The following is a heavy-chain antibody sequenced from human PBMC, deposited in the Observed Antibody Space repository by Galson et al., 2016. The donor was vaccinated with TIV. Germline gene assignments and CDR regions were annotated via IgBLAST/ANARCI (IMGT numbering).Heavy chain of an antibody. CDR3: AKRRNYGGDALES. CDR2: ISGSGGIT. D-gene: IGHD4-23*01. J-gene: IGHJ3*02. CDR1: GFTFNNYA. Sequence: SLRLSCAASGFTFNNYAMHWVRQAPGKGLEWVSGISGSGGITYIAESVKGRFAISRDNSRDTLYLQLNSLRAEDTAVYYCAKRRNYGGDALESWGQRTMVTVSS. V-gene: IGHV3-23*01.